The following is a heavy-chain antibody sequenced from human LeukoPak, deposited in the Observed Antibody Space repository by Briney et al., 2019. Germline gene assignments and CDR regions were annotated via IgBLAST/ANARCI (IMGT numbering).Heavy chain of an antibody. CDR3: AKDSDIAVAGSDDALDV. CDR1: GGTFSSYG. CDR2: IIPILGIV. V-gene: IGHV1-69*04. D-gene: IGHD6-19*01. J-gene: IGHJ3*01. Sequence: SVKVSCKASGGTFSSYGVSWVRQAPGQGLEWMGRIIPILGIVNYAQKFQGRVTITADKSTSAAYMELSSLRSEDTAVYYCAKDSDIAVAGSDDALDVWGQGTMVTVSS.